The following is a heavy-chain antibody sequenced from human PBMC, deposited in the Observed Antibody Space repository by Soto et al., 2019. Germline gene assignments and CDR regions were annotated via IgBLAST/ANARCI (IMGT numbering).Heavy chain of an antibody. J-gene: IGHJ4*02. CDR2: IIPIFGTP. CDR3: ARGIDYGGVNQIDY. V-gene: IGHV1-69*01. CDR1: GDTFNKYA. D-gene: IGHD4-17*01. Sequence: QVQLVQSGAEVKKPGSSVKVSCKASGDTFNKYAFNWVRQAPGQGLEWMGGIIPIFGTPNYAQRVQGRVTITADESTSTAYMELSSLRSEDTAVYYCARGIDYGGVNQIDYWGQGTLVTVSS.